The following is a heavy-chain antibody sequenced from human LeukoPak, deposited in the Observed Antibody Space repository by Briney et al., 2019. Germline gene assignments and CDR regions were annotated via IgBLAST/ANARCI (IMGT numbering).Heavy chain of an antibody. J-gene: IGHJ4*02. V-gene: IGHV5-51*01. CDR3: ARHYSSSWPLDY. D-gene: IGHD6-13*01. CDR1: GYSFTTYW. CDR2: IYPGDSNT. Sequence: GESLKISCKGSGYSFTTYWIGWVRQMPGKGLEWMGIIYPGDSNTRYSPSFQGQVTISADKSINTAYLQWSSLKASDTAMYYCARHYSSSWPLDYWGQGTLVTVSS.